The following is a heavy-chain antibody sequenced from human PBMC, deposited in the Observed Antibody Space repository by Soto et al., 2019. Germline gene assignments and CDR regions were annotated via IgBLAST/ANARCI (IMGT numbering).Heavy chain of an antibody. V-gene: IGHV3-7*01. CDR2: RKQDVSDT. CDR1: VGCFIAGV. D-gene: IGHD2-2*02. CDR3: ARGPEGLNTIYHKWLDH. J-gene: IGHJ5*02. Sequence: AGVSLRLSCSSWVGCFIAGVISLLLQAPVNGLEWVASRKQDVSDTYYLYSVKGLFTFSIDNAKNSLDLQMSRLRAEDTYVYYCARGPEGLNTIYHKWLDHCGEGNTPNVSS.